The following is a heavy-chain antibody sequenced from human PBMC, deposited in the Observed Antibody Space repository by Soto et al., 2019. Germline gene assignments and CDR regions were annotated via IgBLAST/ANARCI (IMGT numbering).Heavy chain of an antibody. V-gene: IGHV1-69*13. D-gene: IGHD5-12*01. CDR2: IIRIFHTP. Sequence: SVKVSCKASGGTFSSYAFSWVRQAPGQGLEWMGGIIRIFHTPTYAQKFQGRVTITADESTSTAYMELITLRSDDTAVYYCVHRRDGYNSAFFDYWGQGTLVTVS. J-gene: IGHJ4*02. CDR1: GGTFSSYA. CDR3: VHRRDGYNSAFFDY.